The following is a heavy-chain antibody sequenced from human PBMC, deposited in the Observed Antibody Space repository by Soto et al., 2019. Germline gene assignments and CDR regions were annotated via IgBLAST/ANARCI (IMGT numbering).Heavy chain of an antibody. Sequence: QVQLVQSGAEVKKPGASVKVSCKASGYTFTSYGISWVRQAPGQGLEWMGWISAYNGNKNYAQKLQGRVTMTTDTSTSTAYMELRSLRSDDTAVYYCARDGRCTNGVCYGTGWFDPWGQGTLVTVSS. CDR1: GYTFTSYG. J-gene: IGHJ5*02. V-gene: IGHV1-18*01. CDR2: ISAYNGNK. CDR3: ARDGRCTNGVCYGTGWFDP. D-gene: IGHD2-8*01.